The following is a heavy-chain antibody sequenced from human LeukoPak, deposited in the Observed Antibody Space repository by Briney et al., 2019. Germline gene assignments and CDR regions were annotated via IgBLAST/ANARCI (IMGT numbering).Heavy chain of an antibody. CDR2: IYSSGST. CDR1: GDSISSGSYY. Sequence: SETLSLTCTVSGDSISSGSYYWGWIRQPAGKGLEWIGRIYSSGSTNYNPSLKSRVTISVDTSKHQLSLKLSSVTAADTAIYYCARAYVMVRGVLIDYWGQGTLVTVSS. V-gene: IGHV4-61*02. J-gene: IGHJ4*02. CDR3: ARAYVMVRGVLIDY. D-gene: IGHD3-10*01.